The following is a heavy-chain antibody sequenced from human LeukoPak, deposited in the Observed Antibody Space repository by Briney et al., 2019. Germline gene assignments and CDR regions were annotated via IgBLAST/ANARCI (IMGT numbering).Heavy chain of an antibody. CDR2: IYYSGST. D-gene: IGHD1-26*01. J-gene: IGHJ4*02. V-gene: IGHV4-59*01. Sequence: SETLSLTCTVSGGSISSYYWSWIRQPPGKGLEWIGYIYYSGSTNYNPSLKSRVTISVDTSKNQFPLKLSSVTAADTAVYYCASFSGSYTGENFDYWGQGTLVTVSS. CDR3: ASFSGSYTGENFDY. CDR1: GGSISSYY.